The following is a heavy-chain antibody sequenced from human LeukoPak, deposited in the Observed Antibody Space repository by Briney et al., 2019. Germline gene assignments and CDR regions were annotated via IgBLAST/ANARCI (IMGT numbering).Heavy chain of an antibody. Sequence: SETLSLTCTVSGGSISSYYWSWIRQPPGKGLEWIGYIYYSGSTNYNPSLKSRVTISVDTSKNQFSLKLSSVTAADTAVYYCAREYGDLQYYSDYWGQGTLVTVSS. D-gene: IGHD5-24*01. CDR1: GGSISSYY. J-gene: IGHJ4*02. CDR3: AREYGDLQYYSDY. V-gene: IGHV4-59*01. CDR2: IYYSGST.